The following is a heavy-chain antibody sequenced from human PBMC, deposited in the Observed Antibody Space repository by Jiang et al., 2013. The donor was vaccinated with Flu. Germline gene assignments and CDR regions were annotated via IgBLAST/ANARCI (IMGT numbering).Heavy chain of an antibody. J-gene: IGHJ6*02. Sequence: QLVESGGGVVQPGRSLRLSCAASGFTFRTYGMHWVRQAPGKGLEWVAVIYYDGSNKYFADSVKGRFTISRDNSKNMLYLQMNSLRIEDTAVYYCARGGYNFWSGYYSLRAGGGMDVWGQGTTVTVSS. D-gene: IGHD3-3*01. CDR2: IYYDGSNK. CDR1: GFTFRTYG. CDR3: ARGGYNFWSGYYSLRAGGGMDV. V-gene: IGHV3-33*08.